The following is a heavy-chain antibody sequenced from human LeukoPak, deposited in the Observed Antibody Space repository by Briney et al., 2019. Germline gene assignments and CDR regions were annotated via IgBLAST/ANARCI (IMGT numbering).Heavy chain of an antibody. CDR3: ARHAGGVGLPNWFDP. Sequence: SETLSLTCTVSGGSISSSSYYWGWIRQPPGKGLGWIGGIYYSGSTYYNPSLKSRVTISVDTSKNQFSLKLSSVTAADTAVYYCARHAGGVGLPNWFDPWGQGTLVTVSS. J-gene: IGHJ5*02. CDR1: GGSISSSSYY. CDR2: IYYSGST. V-gene: IGHV4-39*01. D-gene: IGHD5-18*01.